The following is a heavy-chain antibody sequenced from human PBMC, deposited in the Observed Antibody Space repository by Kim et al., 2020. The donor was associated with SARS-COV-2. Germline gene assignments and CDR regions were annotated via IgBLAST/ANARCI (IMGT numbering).Heavy chain of an antibody. D-gene: IGHD7-27*01. Sequence: GGSLRLSCAASGFTFSSYEMNWVRQAPGKGLEWVSYISSSGSTIYYADSVKGRFTISRDNAKNSLYLQMNSLRAEDTAVYYCARVEFWGAFDIWGQGTMVTVSS. CDR1: GFTFSSYE. J-gene: IGHJ3*02. CDR3: ARVEFWGAFDI. CDR2: ISSSGSTI. V-gene: IGHV3-48*03.